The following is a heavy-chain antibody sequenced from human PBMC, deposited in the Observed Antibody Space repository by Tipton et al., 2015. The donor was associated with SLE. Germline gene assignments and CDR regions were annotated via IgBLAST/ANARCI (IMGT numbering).Heavy chain of an antibody. J-gene: IGHJ3*02. D-gene: IGHD6-13*01. CDR3: ARDVVYSRTWYGRDAFDI. V-gene: IGHV3-20*04. Sequence: SLRLSCAASGFTFDDFGMSWVRQAPGKGLEWLCGIMWNGGSTSYADSVKGRFTISRDNAKNSLYLQMNSLSDEDSAVYFCARDVVYSRTWYGRDAFDIWGQGTVVTVSS. CDR1: GFTFDDFG. CDR2: IMWNGGST.